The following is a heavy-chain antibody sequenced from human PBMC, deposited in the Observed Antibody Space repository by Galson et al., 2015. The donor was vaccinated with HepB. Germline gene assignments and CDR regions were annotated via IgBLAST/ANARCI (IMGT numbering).Heavy chain of an antibody. Sequence: SVKVSCKASGYTFTSYGISWVRQAPGQGLEWMGWISAYNGNTNYAQKLQGRVTMTTDTSTSTAYMELRSLRSDDTAVYYCARTVWLWFGEANYYFDYWGQGTLVTVSS. J-gene: IGHJ4*02. CDR3: ARTVWLWFGEANYYFDY. D-gene: IGHD3-10*01. CDR1: GYTFTSYG. V-gene: IGHV1-18*01. CDR2: ISAYNGNT.